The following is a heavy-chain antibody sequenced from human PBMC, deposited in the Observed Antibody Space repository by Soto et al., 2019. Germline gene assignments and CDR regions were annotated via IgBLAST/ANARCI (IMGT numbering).Heavy chain of an antibody. CDR3: AKNFDLGSDYSSWFDP. J-gene: IGHJ5*02. CDR1: GFTFSSYG. D-gene: IGHD4-17*01. Sequence: GGSLRLSCAASGFTFSSYGMHWVRQAPGKGLEWVAVISYDGSNKYYADSVKGRFTISRDNSKNTLYLQMNSLRAEDTAVYYCAKNFDLGSDYSSWFDPWGQGTLVTVSS. V-gene: IGHV3-30*18. CDR2: ISYDGSNK.